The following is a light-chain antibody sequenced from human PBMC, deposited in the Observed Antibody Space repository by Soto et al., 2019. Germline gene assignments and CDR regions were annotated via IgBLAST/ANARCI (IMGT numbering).Light chain of an antibody. CDR1: QGIGND. CDR2: AAS. V-gene: IGKV1-17*01. Sequence: DIQVTQSPSSLSASLGDRVTITCRASQGIGNDLGWFQQKPGKAPKRLIYAASSLQSGVPSRFSGSGSGTEFTLTISSLQPEDFATYYCQQYNSYPYTFGQGTKLEIK. CDR3: QQYNSYPYT. J-gene: IGKJ2*01.